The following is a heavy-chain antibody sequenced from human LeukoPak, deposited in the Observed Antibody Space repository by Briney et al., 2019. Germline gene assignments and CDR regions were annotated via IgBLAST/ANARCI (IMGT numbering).Heavy chain of an antibody. J-gene: IGHJ4*02. D-gene: IGHD7-27*01. CDR1: GFSFSNHN. Sequence: GGSLRLSCAVSGFSFSNHNMNWVRQAPGKGLEWISYISVGSRDIFYAGSVRGRFTISRNDAKNSVYLQMNSLRDEDTAVYYCARDFAWASDYWGQGALVTVSS. V-gene: IGHV3-48*02. CDR3: ARDFAWASDY. CDR2: ISVGSRDI.